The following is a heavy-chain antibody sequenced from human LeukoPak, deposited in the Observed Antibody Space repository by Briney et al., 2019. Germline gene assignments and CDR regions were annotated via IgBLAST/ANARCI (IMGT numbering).Heavy chain of an antibody. CDR2: ISGNNDNT. CDR1: GYTFSSYG. Sequence: ASVKVSCKASGYTFSSYGISWVRQAPGQGLEWMGRISGNNDNTNYAQRFQGRVTMTTETSTTTAYMELRSLIANDTAVYYCARSGSSSWYGFDYWGQGTLVTVSS. D-gene: IGHD6-13*01. CDR3: ARSGSSSWYGFDY. J-gene: IGHJ4*02. V-gene: IGHV1-18*01.